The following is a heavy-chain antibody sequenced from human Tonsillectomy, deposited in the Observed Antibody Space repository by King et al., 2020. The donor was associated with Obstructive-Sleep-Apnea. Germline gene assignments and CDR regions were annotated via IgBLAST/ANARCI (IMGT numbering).Heavy chain of an antibody. D-gene: IGHD5-12*01. Sequence: VQLVESGGALVQPGGSLRLSCAVYGFSVSDNYMSCVRQAPGKGLEWVSDIFSGGSPYSAESVKGRFTISRDNSKNTLYLQMNSLRAEDTAVYYCARAFFRYSGYQYYFDQWGQGTLVTVSS. V-gene: IGHV3-66*01. J-gene: IGHJ4*02. CDR3: ARAFFRYSGYQYYFDQ. CDR2: IFSGGSP. CDR1: GFSVSDNY.